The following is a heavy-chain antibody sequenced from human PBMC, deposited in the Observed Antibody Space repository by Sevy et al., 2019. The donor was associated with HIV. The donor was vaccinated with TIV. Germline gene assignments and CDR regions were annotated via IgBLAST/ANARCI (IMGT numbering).Heavy chain of an antibody. CDR1: GFTFSSYS. CDR3: ARDGIDYGGYQEFDY. V-gene: IGHV3-48*02. D-gene: IGHD4-17*01. CDR2: ISSSSSTI. J-gene: IGHJ4*02. Sequence: GGSLRLSCAASGFTFSSYSMNWVRQAPGKGLEWVSYISSSSSTIYYADSVKGRFTISRDNAKNSLYLQMNSLRDEDTAVYYCARDGIDYGGYQEFDYWGQGTLVTVSS.